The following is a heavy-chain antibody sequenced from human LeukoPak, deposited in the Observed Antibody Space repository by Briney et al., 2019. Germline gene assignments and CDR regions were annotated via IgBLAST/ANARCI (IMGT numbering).Heavy chain of an antibody. J-gene: IGHJ4*02. V-gene: IGHV3-23*01. CDR1: GFTFSSYA. CDR3: AKLMAGSNVDY. D-gene: IGHD6-19*01. Sequence: GGSLRLSCAASGFTFSSYAMTWVRQAQGKGLEWVSGISASGGSTYYADSVKGRFTISRDNSKNTLYLQMTSLRADDTAVYYCAKLMAGSNVDYWGQGTLVTVSS. CDR2: ISASGGST.